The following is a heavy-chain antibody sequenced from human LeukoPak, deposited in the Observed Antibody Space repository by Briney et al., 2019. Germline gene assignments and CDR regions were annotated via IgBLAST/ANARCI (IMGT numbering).Heavy chain of an antibody. J-gene: IGHJ5*02. D-gene: IGHD4-11*01. CDR2: IWYDGSNK. Sequence: GGSLRLSCAVSGLLFSDAWMSWVRQGPGKGLEWVAVIWYDGSNKYYADSVKGRFTISRDNSKNTLYLQMNSLRAEDTAVYYCAGERITTRNWFDPWGQGTLVTVSS. V-gene: IGHV3-33*08. CDR3: AGERITTRNWFDP. CDR1: GLLFSDAW.